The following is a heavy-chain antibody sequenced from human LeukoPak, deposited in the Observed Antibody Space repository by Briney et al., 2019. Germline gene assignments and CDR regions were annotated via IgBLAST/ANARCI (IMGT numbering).Heavy chain of an antibody. CDR2: ISGSGGST. CDR1: GFTFSSYA. J-gene: IGHJ5*02. Sequence: GGSLRLSCAASGFTFSSYAMSWVRQAPGKGLEWVSAISGSGGSTYYADSVKGRFTISRDNAKNSLYLQMNSLRAEDTAVYYCARDSYGSGTPSFDPWGQGTLVTVSS. V-gene: IGHV3-23*01. CDR3: ARDSYGSGTPSFDP. D-gene: IGHD3-10*01.